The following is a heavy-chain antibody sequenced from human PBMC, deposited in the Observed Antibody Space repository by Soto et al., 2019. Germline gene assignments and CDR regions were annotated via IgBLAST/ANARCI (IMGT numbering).Heavy chain of an antibody. CDR1: GFTFSSYA. J-gene: IGHJ4*02. CDR2: ISGSGGST. Sequence: GGSLRLSCAASGFTFSSYAMSWVRQAPGKGLEWVSAISGSGGSTYYADSVKGRFTISRDNSKNTLYLQMNSLRAEDTAVYYCAISIGYCSGGSCFDDYWGQGTLVTVSS. V-gene: IGHV3-23*01. D-gene: IGHD2-15*01. CDR3: AISIGYCSGGSCFDDY.